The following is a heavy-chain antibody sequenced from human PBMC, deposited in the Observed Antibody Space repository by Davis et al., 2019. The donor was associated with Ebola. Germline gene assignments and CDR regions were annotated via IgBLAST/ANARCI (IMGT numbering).Heavy chain of an antibody. D-gene: IGHD1-26*01. CDR1: GGSIRSGAYY. V-gene: IGHV4-31*03. CDR3: ARVSGNAFDV. Sequence: PSETLSLTCTVSGGSIRSGAYYWTWIRQHPGKGLEWIGYINYSGTAYFNPSVKSRITISVDTSKNQFSLKLSSGTAADTAVYYCARVSGNAFDVWGQGTVVTVSA. J-gene: IGHJ3*01. CDR2: INYSGTA.